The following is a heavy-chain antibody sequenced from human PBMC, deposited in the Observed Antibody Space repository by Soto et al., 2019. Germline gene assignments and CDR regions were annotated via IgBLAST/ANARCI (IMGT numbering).Heavy chain of an antibody. D-gene: IGHD2-15*01. J-gene: IGHJ6*02. CDR3: ATMEAGYCSGGSCYEYYYYGMDV. V-gene: IGHV1-69*13. CDR2: IIPIFGTA. Sequence: GASVKVSCNASGGTFSSYAISWVRQAPGQGLEWMGGIIPIFGTANYAQKFQGRVTITADESTSTAYMELSSLRSEDTAVYYCATMEAGYCSGGSCYEYYYYGMDVWGQGTTVTVSS. CDR1: GGTFSSYA.